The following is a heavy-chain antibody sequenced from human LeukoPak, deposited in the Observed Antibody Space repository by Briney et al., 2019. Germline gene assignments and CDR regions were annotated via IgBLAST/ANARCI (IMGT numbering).Heavy chain of an antibody. J-gene: IGHJ6*03. CDR3: AKGYSGYDYKNYYYMDV. V-gene: IGHV3-23*01. Sequence: GGSLRLSCAASGFTFSSYGMSWVRQAPGKGLEWVSAISGSGDRTYYADSVKGRFTISRDNSKNTLYLQMNSLRAEDTAVYYCAKGYSGYDYKNYYYMDVWGKGTTVTISS. CDR2: ISGSGDRT. CDR1: GFTFSSYG. D-gene: IGHD5-12*01.